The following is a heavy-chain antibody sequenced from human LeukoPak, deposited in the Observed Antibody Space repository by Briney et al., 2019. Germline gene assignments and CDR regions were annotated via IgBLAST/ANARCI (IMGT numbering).Heavy chain of an antibody. CDR2: IYPGDSDT. V-gene: IGHV5-51*01. CDR3: ARTYYYDSSGYYTSAFDY. J-gene: IGHJ4*02. D-gene: IGHD3-22*01. Sequence: GESLKISCQGSGYSFTSYWIGWVRQMPGKGLEWMGIIYPGDSDTRYSPSFQGQVTISADKSISTANLQWSSLKASDTAMYYCARTYYYDSSGYYTSAFDYWGQGTLVTVSS. CDR1: GYSFTSYW.